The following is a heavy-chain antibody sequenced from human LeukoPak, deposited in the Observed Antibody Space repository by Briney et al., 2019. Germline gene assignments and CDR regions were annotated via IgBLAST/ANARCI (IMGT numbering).Heavy chain of an antibody. D-gene: IGHD5-18*01. CDR2: IYYSGST. CDR1: GGSISSSSYY. V-gene: IGHV4-39*07. CDR3: ARARGYSYGYPDY. J-gene: IGHJ4*02. Sequence: PSETLSLTCTVSGGSISSSSYYWGWIRQPPGKGLEWIGTIYYSGSTYYNPSLKSRVTISVDTSMNQFSLKVKSVTAADTAVYYCARARGYSYGYPDYWGQGTLVTVSS.